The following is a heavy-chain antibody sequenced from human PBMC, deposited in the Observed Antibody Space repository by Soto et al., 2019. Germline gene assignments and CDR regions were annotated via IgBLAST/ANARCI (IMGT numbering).Heavy chain of an antibody. CDR3: ARDREGCSGFDYPAY. CDR2: ISYGGSNK. Sequence: QVQLVESGGGVVQPGRSLRLSCAASGLTFSRYAMHWVRQAPGKGLEWVAIISYGGSNKYYADSVRGRFTISRDNSNNTLYLQMNSLRAEDTAVYYCARDREGCSGFDYPAYWGQGTLVTVSS. V-gene: IGHV3-30-3*01. J-gene: IGHJ4*02. CDR1: GLTFSRYA. D-gene: IGHD5-12*01.